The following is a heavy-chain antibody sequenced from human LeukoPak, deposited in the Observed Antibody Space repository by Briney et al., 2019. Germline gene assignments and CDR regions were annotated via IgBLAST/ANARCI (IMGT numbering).Heavy chain of an antibody. CDR3: SRGRDQSKTGDY. J-gene: IGHJ4*02. CDR2: IHPSGIT. CDR1: DGSSGYY. Sequence: SETLSLTCAVYDGSSGYYCSWIRQPPGKGLEWIGEIHPSGITSFNPSLKSRASISADTSKNQFSLKLTSVTAADTALYYCSRGRDQSKTGDYWGQGTLVTVSS. D-gene: IGHD2-2*01. V-gene: IGHV4-34*01.